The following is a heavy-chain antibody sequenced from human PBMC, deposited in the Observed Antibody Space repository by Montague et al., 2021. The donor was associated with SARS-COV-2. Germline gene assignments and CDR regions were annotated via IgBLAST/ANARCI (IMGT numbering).Heavy chain of an antibody. D-gene: IGHD6-13*01. CDR3: ARIPNDSWYVSYFDY. Sequence: PALVKPTQTLTLTCTLSGLPLRTSGLCVGWIRQPPGKALEWLALTDWDDDKYYSPSLKTRLSISKDTSKNQVVLTMANMEPVDTATYYCARIPNDSWYVSYFDYWGQGILVTVSS. CDR1: GLPLRTSGLC. CDR2: TDWDDDK. J-gene: IGHJ4*02. V-gene: IGHV2-70*01.